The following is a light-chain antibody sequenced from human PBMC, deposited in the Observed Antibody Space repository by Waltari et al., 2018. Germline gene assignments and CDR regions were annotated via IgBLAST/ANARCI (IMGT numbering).Light chain of an antibody. Sequence: DIQMTQSPSSLSASVGDRVTIPCRASQNITRFLNWHQQRPGKAPKVLISAASSLQSGVPSRFSGSGSGTDFTLTISSLQPEDFAAYYCQQTYSTPYTFGQGTKLEIK. V-gene: IGKV1-39*01. CDR3: QQTYSTPYT. J-gene: IGKJ2*01. CDR1: QNITRF. CDR2: AAS.